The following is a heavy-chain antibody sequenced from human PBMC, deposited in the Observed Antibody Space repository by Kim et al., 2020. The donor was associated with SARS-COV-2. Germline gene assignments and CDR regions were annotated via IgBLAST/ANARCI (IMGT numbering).Heavy chain of an antibody. CDR3: TSICEY. D-gene: IGHD3-3*02. Sequence: DGGSRYYADSGKGRFTTSRDNAKNMVYLKMNSRRVDDTAIYYCTSICEYWGQGALVTVSA. V-gene: IGHV3-74*01. CDR2: DGGSR. J-gene: IGHJ4*02.